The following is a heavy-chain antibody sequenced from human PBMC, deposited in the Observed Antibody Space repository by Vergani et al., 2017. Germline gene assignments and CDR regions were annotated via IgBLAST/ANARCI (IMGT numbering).Heavy chain of an antibody. D-gene: IGHD3-22*01. CDR2: ISYDGSNK. J-gene: IGHJ4*02. V-gene: IGHV3-30-3*01. CDR3: ARDYYDSSGYRDY. Sequence: QVQLVESGGGVVQPGRSLRLSCAASGFTFSSYAMHWVRQAPGKGLEWVAVISYDGSNKYYADSVKGRFTISRDNSKNTLYLQMNSLRAEDTAVYYCARDYYDSSGYRDYWGQGTLVTVSS. CDR1: GFTFSSYA.